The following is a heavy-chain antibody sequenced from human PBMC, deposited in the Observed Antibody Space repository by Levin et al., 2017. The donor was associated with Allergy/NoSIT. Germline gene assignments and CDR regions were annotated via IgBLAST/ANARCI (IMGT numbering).Heavy chain of an antibody. CDR2: IWYDGSNK. V-gene: IGHV3-33*01. J-gene: IGHJ6*02. CDR1: GFTFSSYG. Sequence: LSLTCAASGFTFSSYGMHWVRQAPGKGLEWVAVIWYDGSNKYYADSVKGRFTISRDNSKNTLYLQMNSLRAEDTAVYYCARDSITGRFYYYYGMDVWGQGTTVTVSS. D-gene: IGHD1-20*01. CDR3: ARDSITGRFYYYYGMDV.